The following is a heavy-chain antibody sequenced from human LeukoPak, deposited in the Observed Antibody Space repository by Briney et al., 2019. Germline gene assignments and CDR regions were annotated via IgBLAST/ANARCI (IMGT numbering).Heavy chain of an antibody. CDR1: GGSISSGGYS. CDR2: IYHSGST. V-gene: IGHV4-30-2*01. Sequence: PSQTLSLTCAVSGGSISSGGYSWSWIRQPPGKGLEWIGYIYHSGSTYYNPSLKSRVTISVDRSKNQFSLKLSSVTAADTAVYYCARVSTFRGVIGYFDYWGQGTLVTVSS. D-gene: IGHD3-16*02. J-gene: IGHJ4*02. CDR3: ARVSTFRGVIGYFDY.